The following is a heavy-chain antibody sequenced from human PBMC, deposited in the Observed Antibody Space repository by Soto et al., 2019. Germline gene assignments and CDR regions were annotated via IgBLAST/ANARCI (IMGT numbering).Heavy chain of an antibody. CDR3: AAVYTIDY. D-gene: IGHD3-16*01. J-gene: IGHJ4*02. V-gene: IGHV3-30-3*01. CDR2: ISYDGSDH. CDR1: GFTFSSYA. Sequence: QVQLVESGGGVVQPGRSLRLSCAASGFTFSSYAMHWVRQAPGKGLEWVAVISYDGSDHYYADSVKGRFTISRDNSKNTLLLQMNSLRTEDTAVYYGAAVYTIDYWGQGTLVTVSS.